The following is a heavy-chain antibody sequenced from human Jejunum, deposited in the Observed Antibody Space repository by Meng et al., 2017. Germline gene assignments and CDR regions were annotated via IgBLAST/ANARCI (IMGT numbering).Heavy chain of an antibody. J-gene: IGHJ2*01. V-gene: IGHV3-33*01. CDR1: GFTFSYYG. Sequence: VVWGESGGVVVQPGRALRLSWAAFGFTFSYYGMHWVRQAPGKGLEWVAAIRSDGSDKYYAESVKGRFTISRDDSENTLFLQVSSLGAEDTALYYCARDSDTSGRHWFYDLWGRGTLVTVSS. CDR2: IRSDGSDK. D-gene: IGHD6-19*01. CDR3: ARDSDTSGRHWFYDL.